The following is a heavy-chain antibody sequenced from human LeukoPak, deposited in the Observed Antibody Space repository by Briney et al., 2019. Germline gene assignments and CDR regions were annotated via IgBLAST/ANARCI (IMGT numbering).Heavy chain of an antibody. CDR2: INPSGGST. D-gene: IGHD1-26*01. V-gene: IGHV1-46*01. J-gene: IGHJ4*02. CDR1: GYTFTSYY. CDR3: ARDQSGSYNCLEFDY. Sequence: GASVKVSCTASGYTFTSYYMHWVRQAPGQGLEWMGIINPSGGSTSYAQKFQGRVTMTRDTSTSTVYMELSSLRSEDTAVYYCARDQSGSYNCLEFDYWGQGTLVTVSS.